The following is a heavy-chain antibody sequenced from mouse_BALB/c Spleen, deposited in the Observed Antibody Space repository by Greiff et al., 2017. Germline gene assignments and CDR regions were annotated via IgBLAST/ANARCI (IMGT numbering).Heavy chain of an antibody. Sequence: QVQLQQSGAELAKPGASVKMSCKASGYTFTSYWMHWVKQRPGQGLEWIGYINPSTGYTEYNQKFKDKATLTADKSSSTAYMQLSSLTSEDSAVYYCARRRYAMDYWGQGTSVTVSS. J-gene: IGHJ4*01. V-gene: IGHV1-7*01. CDR1: GYTFTSYW. CDR3: ARRRYAMDY. CDR2: INPSTGYT.